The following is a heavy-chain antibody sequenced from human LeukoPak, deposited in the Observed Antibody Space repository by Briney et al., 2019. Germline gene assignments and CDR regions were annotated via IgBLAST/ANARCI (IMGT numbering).Heavy chain of an antibody. V-gene: IGHV1-46*04. Sequence: EASVKVSCKASGYTFTSYYIHSVRQAPGQGLEWMGIINPSGGATSYAPTLQGRVTMTRDTSTSTVYMELGSLASEDTAVYYCARGPAASTRWEFDYWGQGTLVTVSS. CDR2: INPSGGAT. J-gene: IGHJ4*02. D-gene: IGHD1-26*01. CDR3: ARGPAASTRWEFDY. CDR1: GYTFTSYY.